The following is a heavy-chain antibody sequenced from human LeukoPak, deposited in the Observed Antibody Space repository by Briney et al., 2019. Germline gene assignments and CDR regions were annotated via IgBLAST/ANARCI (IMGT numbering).Heavy chain of an antibody. CDR3: ARSYYYDSSGYSFDY. V-gene: IGHV1-69*13. J-gene: IGHJ4*02. CDR2: IIPIFGTA. D-gene: IGHD3-22*01. CDR1: GGTFSSYA. Sequence: SVKVSCKASGGTFSSYAISWVRQAPGQGLEWMGGIIPIFGTANYALKFQGRVTITADESTSTAYMELSGLRSEDTAVYYCARSYYYDSSGYSFDYWGQGTLVTVSS.